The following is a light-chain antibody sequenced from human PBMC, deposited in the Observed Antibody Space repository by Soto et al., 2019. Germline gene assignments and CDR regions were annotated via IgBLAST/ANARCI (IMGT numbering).Light chain of an antibody. CDR1: SSNIGAGYH. CDR3: QSYDSSLSGYV. V-gene: IGLV1-40*01. CDR2: HTN. Sequence: QSVMTQSPSVSGATGQGVTISCTGSSSNIGAGYHVHWYQQLPGTAPKLLISHTNNRPSGVPDRFSGSKSDSSASLAITGLQAEDEADYYGQSYDSSLSGYVFGTGTKVTV. J-gene: IGLJ1*01.